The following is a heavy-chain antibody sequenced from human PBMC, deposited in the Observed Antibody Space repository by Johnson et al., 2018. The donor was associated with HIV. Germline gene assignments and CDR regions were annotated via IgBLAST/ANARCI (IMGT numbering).Heavy chain of an antibody. CDR3: ATIAAHGAAFDI. V-gene: IGHV3-66*02. Sequence: VQLVESGGGLVQPGGSLRLSCAASGFTVSSNYMNWVRQAPGKGLEWVSVIYSGGNTYYDDSVKGRFTISRDNSKNTLHLQMNSLRPEDTAAYYCATIAAHGAAFDIWGQGTVVTVSS. CDR1: GFTVSSNY. J-gene: IGHJ3*02. CDR2: IYSGGNT. D-gene: IGHD6-25*01.